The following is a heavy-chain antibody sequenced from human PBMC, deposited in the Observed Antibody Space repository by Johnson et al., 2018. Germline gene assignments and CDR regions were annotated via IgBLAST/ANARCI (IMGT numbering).Heavy chain of an antibody. D-gene: IGHD3-22*01. Sequence: QLVESGPEVKKPGTSVKVSCKASGFTFTKSAMQWVRQARGQRLEWIGWIVVGSGNTNYAQKFQERVTITRDMSTSTGYRVVSSLRSEDTAGYYCAADLWCYYDPSDDPSRRDAFDIWGQGTLVTVSS. J-gene: IGHJ3*02. CDR1: GFTFTKSA. CDR2: IVVGSGNT. CDR3: AADLWCYYDPSDDPSRRDAFDI. V-gene: IGHV1-58*02.